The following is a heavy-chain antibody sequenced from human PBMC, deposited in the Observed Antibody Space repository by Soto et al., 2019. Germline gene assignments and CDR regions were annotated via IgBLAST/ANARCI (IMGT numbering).Heavy chain of an antibody. J-gene: IGHJ4*02. CDR1: GGSLTGYY. V-gene: IGHV4-34*01. D-gene: IGHD5-12*01. CDR3: ARGQGGIVATH. CDR2: IKDGGST. Sequence: QVQLQQWGAGLLKPSETLSLTCAVNGGSLTGYYWSWIRQPPGKGLEWIGEIKDGGSTNYSPSLRSRVTISADTSKNHFSLRLNSVTAADTAVYFCARGQGGIVATHWDQGTLVTVSS.